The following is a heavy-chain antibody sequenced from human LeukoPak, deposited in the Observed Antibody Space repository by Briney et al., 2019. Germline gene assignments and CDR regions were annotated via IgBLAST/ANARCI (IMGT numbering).Heavy chain of an antibody. D-gene: IGHD2/OR15-2a*01. V-gene: IGHV3-7*01. J-gene: IGHJ4*02. CDR2: IKEDGSDK. Sequence: GGSLRLSCAASGFTFSRFWMTWVRQAPGKGLERVTNIKEDGSDKYYVDSVKGRFTVSRDNAKNSLYLQMNSLRDEDTAVYYCARDREYFVFDYWGQGTLVTVSS. CDR3: ARDREYFVFDY. CDR1: GFTFSRFW.